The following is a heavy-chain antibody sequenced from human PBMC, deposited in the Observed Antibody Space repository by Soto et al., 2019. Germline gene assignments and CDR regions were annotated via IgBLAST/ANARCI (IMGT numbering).Heavy chain of an antibody. V-gene: IGHV3-33*01. D-gene: IGHD3-10*01. J-gene: IGHJ4*02. CDR3: ARAPRGVIPHHFDS. CDR2: IWYDGSNK. CDR1: GFTFSSYG. Sequence: QVQLVEPGGGMVQPGRSLRLSCAASGFTFSSYGMHRVRQAAGKGLEWVAVIWYDGSNKYSADSVKGRFTISRDNSQNTLDLQMNSLRAEDAAVYYCARAPRGVIPHHFDSWGQGTLVTVSS.